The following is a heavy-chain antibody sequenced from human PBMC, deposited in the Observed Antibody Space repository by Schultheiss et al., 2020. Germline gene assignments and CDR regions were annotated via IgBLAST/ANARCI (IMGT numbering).Heavy chain of an antibody. Sequence: SQTLSLTCTVSGGSISSGDYYWSWIRQPPGKGLEWIGRIYTSGSTNYNPSLKSRLTISVDTSKNQFSLQLNSVTPEDTAVYYCARDGSDWGQGTLVTVSS. CDR1: GGSISSGDYY. D-gene: IGHD1-26*01. CDR2: IYTSGST. V-gene: IGHV4-61*02. CDR3: ARDGSD. J-gene: IGHJ4*02.